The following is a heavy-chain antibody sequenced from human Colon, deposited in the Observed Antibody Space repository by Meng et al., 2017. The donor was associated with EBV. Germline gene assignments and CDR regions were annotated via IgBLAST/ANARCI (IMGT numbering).Heavy chain of an antibody. CDR1: VDAISSGDYS. Sequence: LLPQAAADGRVQPHHSRPLPCAVSVDAISSGDYSWSWIRQPPGQGLEWIWYIYHGGTTYNTSLKIRVTISVDNSKNQFSLRLTSVTAADTAVYYCARGPYCGGDCYWFDPWGQGTLVTVSS. D-gene: IGHD2-21*02. J-gene: IGHJ5*02. CDR2: IYHGGTT. CDR3: ARGPYCGGDCYWFDP. V-gene: IGHV4-30-2*01.